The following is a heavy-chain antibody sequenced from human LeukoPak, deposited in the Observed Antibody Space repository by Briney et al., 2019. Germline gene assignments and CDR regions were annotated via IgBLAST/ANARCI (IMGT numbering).Heavy chain of an antibody. J-gene: IGHJ5*02. D-gene: IGHD4-17*01. CDR3: ARAFGDYANWFDP. Sequence: SETLSLTCTVSGGSISSYYWSWIRQPPGKGPEWIGYIYYSGSTYYNPSLKSRVTISVDTSKNQFSLKLSSVTAADTAVYYCARAFGDYANWFDPWGQGTLVTVSS. V-gene: IGHV4-59*06. CDR2: IYYSGST. CDR1: GGSISSYY.